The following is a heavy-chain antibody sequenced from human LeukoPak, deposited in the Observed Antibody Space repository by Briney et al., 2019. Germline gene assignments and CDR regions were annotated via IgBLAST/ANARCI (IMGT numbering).Heavy chain of an antibody. J-gene: IGHJ4*02. V-gene: IGHV1-2*02. CDR2: INPNSGGT. CDR1: GYTFTGHY. Sequence: ASVKVSCKASGYTFTGHYMHWVRQAPGQGLEWMGWINPNSGGTHDAQKFQGRVTMTMDTSISTAYMELSRLRSDDTAVYYCARELGPRYSYGPGFDYWGQGTLVIVSS. CDR3: ARELGPRYSYGPGFDY. D-gene: IGHD5-18*01.